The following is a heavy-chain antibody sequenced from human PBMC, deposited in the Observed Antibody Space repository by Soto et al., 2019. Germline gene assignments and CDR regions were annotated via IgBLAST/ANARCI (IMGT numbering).Heavy chain of an antibody. Sequence: GGSLRLSCAASGFTFSSYGMHWVRQAPGKGLEWVAVIWYDGSNKYYADSVKGRFTISRDNSKNTLYLQMNSLRAEDTAVYYCARALLTGDTHWFDPWGQGTLVTVSS. CDR3: ARALLTGDTHWFDP. CDR1: GFTFSSYG. J-gene: IGHJ5*02. V-gene: IGHV3-33*01. CDR2: IWYDGSNK. D-gene: IGHD2-8*02.